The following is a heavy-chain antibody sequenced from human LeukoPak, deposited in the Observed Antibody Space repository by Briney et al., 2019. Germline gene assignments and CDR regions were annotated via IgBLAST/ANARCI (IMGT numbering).Heavy chain of an antibody. V-gene: IGHV3-23*01. J-gene: IGHJ6*02. CDR2: ISGSGGST. Sequence: GGSLRLSCAASGFTFSSYAMSWVRQAPGKGLEWVSAISGSGGSTYYADSVKGRFTISRDNAKNSLYLQMNSLRAEDTAVYYCARDKPDYGSGRNYYYYGMDVWGQGTTVTVSS. CDR1: GFTFSSYA. D-gene: IGHD3-10*01. CDR3: ARDKPDYGSGRNYYYYGMDV.